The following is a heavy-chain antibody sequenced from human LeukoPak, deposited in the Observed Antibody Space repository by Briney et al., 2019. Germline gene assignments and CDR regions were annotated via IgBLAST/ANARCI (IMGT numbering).Heavy chain of an antibody. J-gene: IGHJ4*02. V-gene: IGHV3-21*01. CDR3: ARDRTTVTTFDY. Sequence: GGSLRLSCAASRLTFSTYTMNWVRQAPGKGLERVSSISSSSSYIYYADSVKGRFTISRDNAKNSLYLQMNTLRAEDTAVYYCARDRTTVTTFDYWGQGTLVTVSS. CDR1: RLTFSTYT. D-gene: IGHD4-17*01. CDR2: ISSSSSYI.